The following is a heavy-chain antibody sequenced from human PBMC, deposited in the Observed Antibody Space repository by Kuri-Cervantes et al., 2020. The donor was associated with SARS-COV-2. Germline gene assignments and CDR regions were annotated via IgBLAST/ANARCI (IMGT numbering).Heavy chain of an antibody. Sequence: GESLKISCAASGFTFSSYSMNWVRQAPGKGPEWDSYISSSSSTIDYADSVKGRFTTSRVNAKNSLYLQMNCLRAEDTAVYYCARDQEADFWSGSYRQTGYYYGMDVWGQGTTVTVSS. J-gene: IGHJ6*02. V-gene: IGHV3-48*01. D-gene: IGHD3-3*01. CDR1: GFTFSSYS. CDR3: ARDQEADFWSGSYRQTGYYYGMDV. CDR2: ISSSSSTI.